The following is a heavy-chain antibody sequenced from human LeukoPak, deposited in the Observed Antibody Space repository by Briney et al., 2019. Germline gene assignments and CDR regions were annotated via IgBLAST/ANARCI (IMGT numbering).Heavy chain of an antibody. CDR1: GFTFSSYG. V-gene: IGHV3-33*06. CDR3: AKDLATMVRGVYPFYPDY. CDR2: LWYDGSNK. D-gene: IGHD3-10*01. Sequence: GGSLSLSCSASGFTFSSYGMHWDRQAPGKGLEWVAVLWYDGSNKYYADHVKGRFTISRDNSKKTLHLQMNSLRAEDTAVYYCAKDLATMVRGVYPFYPDYWGQGTLVTVSS. J-gene: IGHJ4*02.